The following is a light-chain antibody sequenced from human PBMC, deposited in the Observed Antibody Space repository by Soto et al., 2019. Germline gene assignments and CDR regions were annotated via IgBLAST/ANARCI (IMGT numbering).Light chain of an antibody. CDR1: SSNIGSNT. V-gene: IGLV1-44*01. CDR3: AAWDDSLNVLV. Sequence: QSVLTQPPSASGTPGQRVTISCSGSSSNIGSNTVNWYQQLPGTAPKLLIYSNNQRPSGDPDRFSGSKSGTSASLAISGLQSEDEADYYCAAWDDSLNVLVFGGGTKVTVL. J-gene: IGLJ2*01. CDR2: SNN.